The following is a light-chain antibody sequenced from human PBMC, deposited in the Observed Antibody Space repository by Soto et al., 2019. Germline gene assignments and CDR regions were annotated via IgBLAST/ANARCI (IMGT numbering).Light chain of an antibody. CDR2: TNN. V-gene: IGLV1-47*01. J-gene: IGLJ2*01. CDR3: ATWDDIRSGVV. CDR1: SSNIGSNF. Sequence: QSVLPQPPSASGTPGQRVAISCSGSSSNIGSNFVHWYQQLPGAAPKLLIYTNNQRPSGVPDRFSGAKSGPSASLAISGLRSEDEADYYCATWDDIRSGVVFGGGTKLTVL.